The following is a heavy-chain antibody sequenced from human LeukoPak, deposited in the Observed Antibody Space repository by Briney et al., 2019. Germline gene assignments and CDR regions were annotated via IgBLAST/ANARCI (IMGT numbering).Heavy chain of an antibody. J-gene: IGHJ4*02. CDR1: GGSISSSSYY. Sequence: SETLSLTCTVSGGSISSSSYYWGWIRQPPGKGLEWIGSIYYSGSTNYNPSLKSRVTISVDTSKNQFSLKLSSVTAADTAVYYCARVEDCSGGSCYSYYFDYWGQGTLVTVSS. CDR2: IYYSGST. CDR3: ARVEDCSGGSCYSYYFDY. V-gene: IGHV4-39*07. D-gene: IGHD2-15*01.